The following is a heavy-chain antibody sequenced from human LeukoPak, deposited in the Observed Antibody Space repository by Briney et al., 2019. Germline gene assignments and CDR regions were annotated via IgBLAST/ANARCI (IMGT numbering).Heavy chain of an antibody. J-gene: IGHJ4*02. CDR2: IYTSGST. CDR3: ARVGTGRNWGSLDY. CDR1: GGSISSYY. D-gene: IGHD7-27*01. Sequence: SETLSLTCTVSGGSISSYYWSWIRQPAGKGLEWIGRIYTSGSTNYNPSLKSRVTMSVDTSKNQFSLKLGSVTAADTAVYYCARVGTGRNWGSLDYWGQGTLVTVSS. V-gene: IGHV4-4*07.